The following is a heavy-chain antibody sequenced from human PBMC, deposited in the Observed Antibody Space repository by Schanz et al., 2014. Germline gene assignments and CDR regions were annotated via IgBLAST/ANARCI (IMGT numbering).Heavy chain of an antibody. CDR3: ARDLSSLIQGDV. Sequence: VQLVESGGGVVQPGGSLRLSCEASGFTFSNYGMNWVRQAPEKGLEWVSYISSSSGTIYYADSVKGRFTISRDNAKNLLYLQMNGLRAEDTAVYFCARDLSSLIQGDVWGQGTTVTVSS. CDR1: GFTFSNYG. CDR2: ISSSSGTI. D-gene: IGHD2-2*01. J-gene: IGHJ6*02. V-gene: IGHV3-48*01.